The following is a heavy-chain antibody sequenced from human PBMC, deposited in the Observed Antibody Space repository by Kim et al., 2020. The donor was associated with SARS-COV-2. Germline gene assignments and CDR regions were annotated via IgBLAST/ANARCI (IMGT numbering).Heavy chain of an antibody. D-gene: IGHD3-10*01. V-gene: IGHV3-9*01. CDR3: AKDSYPVRGASDY. CDR1: GFTFDDYA. Sequence: GGSLRLSCAASGFTFDDYAMHWVRQAPGKGLEWVSGISWNSGSIGYADSVKGRFTISRDNAKNSLYLQMNSLRAEDTALYYCAKDSYPVRGASDYWGQGTLVTVSS. CDR2: ISWNSGSI. J-gene: IGHJ4*02.